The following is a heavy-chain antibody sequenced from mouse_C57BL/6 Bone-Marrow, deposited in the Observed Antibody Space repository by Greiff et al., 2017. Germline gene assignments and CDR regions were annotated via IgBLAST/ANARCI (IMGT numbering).Heavy chain of an antibody. CDR2: SSGGGGNT. Sequence: DVHLVESGGGLVKPGGSLKLSCAASGFTFSSYTMSWVRQTPEKRLEWVATSSGGGGNTYYPDSVKGRFTISRDNAKNTLFLQMSSLRSEDTALYYCARSRSGLRWFAYWGQGTLVTVSA. V-gene: IGHV5-9*01. J-gene: IGHJ3*01. CDR3: ARSRSGLRWFAY. D-gene: IGHD2-4*01. CDR1: GFTFSSYT.